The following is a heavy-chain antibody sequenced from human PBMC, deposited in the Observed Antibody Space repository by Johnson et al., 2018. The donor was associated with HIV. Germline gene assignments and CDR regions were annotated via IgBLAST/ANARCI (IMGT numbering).Heavy chain of an antibody. CDR2: IYSGGST. V-gene: IGHV3-30*14. J-gene: IGHJ3*02. Sequence: QVQLVESGGGVVQPGRSLRLSCAASGFTFSSYAMHWVRQAPGKGLEWVAVIYSGGSTYYADSVKGRFTISRDNSKNTVYLQMNSLRTEDTAVYYCARVSLAYSYGYDAFDIWGQGTMVTVSS. CDR3: ARVSLAYSYGYDAFDI. CDR1: GFTFSSYA. D-gene: IGHD5-18*01.